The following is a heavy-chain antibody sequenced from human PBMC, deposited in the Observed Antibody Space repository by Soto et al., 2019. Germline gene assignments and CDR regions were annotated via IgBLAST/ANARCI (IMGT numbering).Heavy chain of an antibody. D-gene: IGHD4-4*01. CDR2: IDPGGSDT. Sequence: GGSVKISCSASGYSFTTYWINWVRQMPGKGLEWMGKIDPGGSDTTYSPSFQGHVTISTDKSITTAYLQWSSLKASDTAMYYCARVGHDYSNSGMDVWGQGTTVTVSS. CDR3: ARVGHDYSNSGMDV. CDR1: GYSFTTYW. J-gene: IGHJ6*02. V-gene: IGHV5-10-1*01.